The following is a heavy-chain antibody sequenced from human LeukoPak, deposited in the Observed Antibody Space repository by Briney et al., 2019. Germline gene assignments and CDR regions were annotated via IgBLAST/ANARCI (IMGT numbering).Heavy chain of an antibody. V-gene: IGHV3-30*03. D-gene: IGHD2-15*01. CDR1: GFTFSDYG. CDR3: ARVYYCSGGSCYYFDY. Sequence: GGTLRLSCAASGFTFSDYGMSWVRQAPGKGLEWVAVISYDGSNKYYADSVKGRFTISRDNSKNTLYLQMNSLRAEDTAVYYCARVYYCSGGSCYYFDYWGQGTLVTVSS. J-gene: IGHJ4*02. CDR2: ISYDGSNK.